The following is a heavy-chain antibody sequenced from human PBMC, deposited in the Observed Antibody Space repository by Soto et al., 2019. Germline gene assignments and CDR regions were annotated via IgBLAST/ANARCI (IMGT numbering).Heavy chain of an antibody. Sequence: QLQLEQSGAEVKKPGSSVKVSCKASEGTFSTHAISWVRQAPEEGLEWMGGIIPLFGTTNYAQKFQARVSLIADKSTSTVPMVVISLLSEDTAINYWAGVFMVLGVDAWFDTWGKGTRVTVSS. D-gene: IGHD3-10*01. CDR2: IIPLFGTT. J-gene: IGHJ5*02. V-gene: IGHV1-69*06. CDR1: EGTFSTHA. CDR3: AGVFMVLGVDAWFDT.